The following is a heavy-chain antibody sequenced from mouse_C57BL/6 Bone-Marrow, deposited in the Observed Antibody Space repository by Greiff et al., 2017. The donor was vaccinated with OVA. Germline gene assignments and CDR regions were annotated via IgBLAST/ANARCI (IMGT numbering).Heavy chain of an antibody. Sequence: VQLKQSGPELVKPGASVKIPCKASGYTFTDYNMDWVKQSHGKSLEWIGDINPNNGGTIYNQKFKGKATLTVDKSSSTAYMELRSLTSEDTAVYYGARPGWLLPSYAMDYWGQGTSVTVSS. V-gene: IGHV1-18*01. CDR2: INPNNGGT. CDR1: GYTFTDYN. J-gene: IGHJ4*01. D-gene: IGHD2-3*01. CDR3: ARPGWLLPSYAMDY.